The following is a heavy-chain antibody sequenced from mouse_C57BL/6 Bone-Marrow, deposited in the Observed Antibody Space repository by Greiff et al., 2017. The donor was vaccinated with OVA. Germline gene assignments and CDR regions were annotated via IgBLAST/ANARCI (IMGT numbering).Heavy chain of an antibody. J-gene: IGHJ2*01. Sequence: EVQGVESGGGLVKPGGSLKLSCAASGFTFSSSAMSWVRQTPEKRLEWVATISDGGSYTYYPDNVKGRFTISRDNAKNNLYLQMSHLKSEDTAMYYCARASYYGVDYWGQGTTLTVSS. V-gene: IGHV5-4*01. CDR2: ISDGGSYT. CDR1: GFTFSSSA. D-gene: IGHD1-1*01. CDR3: ARASYYGVDY.